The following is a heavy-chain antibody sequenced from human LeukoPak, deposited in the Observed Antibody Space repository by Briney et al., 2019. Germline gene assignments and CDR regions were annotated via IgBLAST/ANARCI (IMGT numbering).Heavy chain of an antibody. Sequence: SGPTLVKPTQTLXLTCTFSGFSLSSRGMCVSWIRQPPGKALEWLARIDWDDDKYFSTSLKTRLTISKDTPKNQVVLTMTNLDPVDTATYYCARIPTTLGAFDIWGQGTMVTVSS. V-gene: IGHV2-70*11. J-gene: IGHJ3*02. CDR2: IDWDDDK. D-gene: IGHD4-23*01. CDR3: ARIPTTLGAFDI. CDR1: GFSLSSRGMC.